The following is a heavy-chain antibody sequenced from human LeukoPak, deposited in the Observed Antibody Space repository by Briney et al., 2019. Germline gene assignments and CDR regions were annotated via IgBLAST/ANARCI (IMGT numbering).Heavy chain of an antibody. CDR2: ITYSGTT. Sequence: PSETLSLTGTVSGASISNSGYAWAWIRQPPGKGLEWIGSITYSGTTTYNPSPSLKSRVTISADTSKNKYFLQLTSVTAADTAVFYCARETLGTSKIEPWGQGTLVTVSS. CDR1: GASISNSGYA. CDR3: ARETLGTSKIEP. D-gene: IGHD3-16*01. J-gene: IGHJ5*02. V-gene: IGHV4-39*02.